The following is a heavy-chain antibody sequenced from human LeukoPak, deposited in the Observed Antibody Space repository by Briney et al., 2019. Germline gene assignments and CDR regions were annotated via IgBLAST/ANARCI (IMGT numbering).Heavy chain of an antibody. CDR1: GYSISSGYY. CDR2: IYHSGST. CDR3: ARDGVRYGAGDY. J-gene: IGHJ4*02. V-gene: IGHV4-38-2*02. Sequence: PSETLSLTCTVSGYSISSGYYWGWIRQPPGKGLEWIGSIYHSGSTYYNPSLKSRVTISVDTSKNQFSLKLSSVTAADTAVYYCARDGVRYGAGDYWGQGTLVTVSS. D-gene: IGHD4-17*01.